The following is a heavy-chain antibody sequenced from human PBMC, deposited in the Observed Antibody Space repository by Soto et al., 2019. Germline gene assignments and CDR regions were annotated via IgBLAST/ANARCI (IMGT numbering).Heavy chain of an antibody. J-gene: IGHJ4*02. D-gene: IGHD6-19*01. CDR2: IKSKTDGGTT. Sequence: GGSLRLSCAASGFTFSNAWMSWVRQAPGKGLGWVGRIKSKTDGGTTDYAAPVKGRFTISRDDSKNTLYLQMNSLKTEDTAVYYCTTEAAVAGQEGDWGQGTLVTVSS. V-gene: IGHV3-15*01. CDR1: GFTFSNAW. CDR3: TTEAAVAGQEGD.